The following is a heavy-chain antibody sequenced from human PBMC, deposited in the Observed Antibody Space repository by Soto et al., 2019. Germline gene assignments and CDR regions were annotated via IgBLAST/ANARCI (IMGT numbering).Heavy chain of an antibody. V-gene: IGHV1-69*06. D-gene: IGHD2-21*02. CDR2: IIPIFGTA. Sequence: QVQLVQSGAEVKKPGSSVKVSCKASGGTFSSYAISWVRQAPGQGLEWMGGIIPIFGTANYAQKFQGRVTITADKSMSTAYMELSSLRSEDTAVYYCARAVVVTAITYWYFDLWGRGTLVTVSS. CDR1: GGTFSSYA. CDR3: ARAVVVTAITYWYFDL. J-gene: IGHJ2*01.